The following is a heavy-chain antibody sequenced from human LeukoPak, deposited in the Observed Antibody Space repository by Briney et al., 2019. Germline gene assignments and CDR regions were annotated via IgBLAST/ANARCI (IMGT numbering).Heavy chain of an antibody. Sequence: GGSLRLSCAASGFTFSSYWMSWVRQAPGKGLEWVGRIKSKTDGGTTDYAAPVKGRFTISRDDSKNTLYLQMNSLKTEDTAVYYCTTDLEGTQGFDYWGQGTLVTVSS. CDR2: IKSKTDGGTT. CDR3: TTDLEGTQGFDY. CDR1: GFTFSSYW. J-gene: IGHJ4*02. D-gene: IGHD3-3*01. V-gene: IGHV3-15*01.